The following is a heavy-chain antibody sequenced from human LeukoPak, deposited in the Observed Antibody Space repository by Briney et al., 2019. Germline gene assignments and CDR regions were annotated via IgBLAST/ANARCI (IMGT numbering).Heavy chain of an antibody. D-gene: IGHD6-19*01. J-gene: IGHJ4*02. Sequence: GGSLRLSCAASGFTVSSNYLSWVRKAPGKGLEWVSVIYSGGSTYYADSVKGRFTISRDNSKNTLYLQMNSLRAEDTAVYYCARDKAVALDYWGQGTLVTVSS. CDR1: GFTVSSNY. V-gene: IGHV3-53*01. CDR3: ARDKAVALDY. CDR2: IYSGGST.